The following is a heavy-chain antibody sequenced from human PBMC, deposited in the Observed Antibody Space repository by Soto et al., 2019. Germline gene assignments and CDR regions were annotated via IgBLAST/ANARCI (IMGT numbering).Heavy chain of an antibody. CDR3: ARGFSYYDILTGYYLSPPWFDP. CDR2: MNPNSGNT. D-gene: IGHD3-9*01. J-gene: IGHJ5*02. Sequence: ASVKVSCKASGGTFSSYAISWVRQAPGQGLEWMGWMNPNSGNTGYAQEFQGRVTMTRNTSISTAYMELSSLRSEDTAVYYCARGFSYYDILTGYYLSPPWFDPWGQGTLVTVSS. V-gene: IGHV1-8*02. CDR1: GGTFSSYA.